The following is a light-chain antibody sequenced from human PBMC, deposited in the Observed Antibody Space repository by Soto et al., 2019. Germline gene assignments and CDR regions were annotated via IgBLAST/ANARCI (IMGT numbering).Light chain of an antibody. CDR3: SSYTSSSTSL. CDR1: SSDVGGYSY. Sequence: QSALTQPASVSGSPGQSITISCTGTSSDVGGYSYVSWYQQHPGKAPKLMIYDVSNRPSGVSNRFSGSKSGNTASLTISGLQAEDEADYYCSSYTSSSTSLFGTGTKVTVL. CDR2: DVS. V-gene: IGLV2-14*01. J-gene: IGLJ1*01.